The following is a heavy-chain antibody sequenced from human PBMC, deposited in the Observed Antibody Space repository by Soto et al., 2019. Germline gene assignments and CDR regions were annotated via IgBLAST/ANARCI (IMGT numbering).Heavy chain of an antibody. D-gene: IGHD6-13*01. V-gene: IGHV1-2*04. CDR2: INPNSGGT. CDR3: ARGGGFARGIAAAGTGTMFDY. CDR1: GYTFTGYY. Sequence: ASVKVSCKASGYTFTGYYMHWVRQAPGQGLEWMGWINPNSGGTNYAQKFQGWVTMTRDTSISTAYMELSRLRSDDTAVYYCARGGGFARGIAAAGTGTMFDYWGQGTLVTVSS. J-gene: IGHJ4*02.